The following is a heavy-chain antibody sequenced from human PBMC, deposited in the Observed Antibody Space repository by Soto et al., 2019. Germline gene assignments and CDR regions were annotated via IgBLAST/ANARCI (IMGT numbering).Heavy chain of an antibody. J-gene: IGHJ3*02. V-gene: IGHV3-33*05. CDR1: GFIFSSYA. CDR2: ILYDGSNK. Sequence: QVQLAESGGGVVQPGRALRLSCAASGFIFSSYAMNWVRQSPGKGLEWLAVILYDGSNKYYADSVKGRFTISRDNSKNTLYLQMNSLRAEDTAVYYCARVYVYGTGWYAFDIWGQGTMVTVSS. CDR3: ARVYVYGTGWYAFDI. D-gene: IGHD6-19*01.